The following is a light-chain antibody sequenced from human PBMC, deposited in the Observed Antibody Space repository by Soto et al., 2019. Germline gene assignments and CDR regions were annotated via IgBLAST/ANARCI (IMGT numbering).Light chain of an antibody. J-gene: IGKJ1*01. V-gene: IGKV3-20*01. CDR2: GAS. CDR3: QHYSSQT. CDR1: QSVSSNY. Sequence: TQSPGTLSLSPGERATLSCRASQSVSSNYLAWYQQRPGQAPRLLIYGASSRATGIPDRFSGSGSGTDFTLTISRLEPEDSAVYFCQHYSSQTFGQGTKVDIK.